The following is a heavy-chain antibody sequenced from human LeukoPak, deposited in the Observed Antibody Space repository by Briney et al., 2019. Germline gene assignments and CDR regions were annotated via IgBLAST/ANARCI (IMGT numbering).Heavy chain of an antibody. CDR3: ARVPGAAYYYDSRGYYFGY. CDR1: GYTFTSYG. J-gene: IGHJ4*02. Sequence: GASVKVSCKASGYTFTSYGINWVRQAPGQGLEWMGWISAYNGNTDYAQKLQGRVTMTTDTSTSTAYMELRSLSSDDTAVYYCARVPGAAYYYDSRGYYFGYWGQGTLVTVSS. CDR2: ISAYNGNT. V-gene: IGHV1-18*01. D-gene: IGHD3-22*01.